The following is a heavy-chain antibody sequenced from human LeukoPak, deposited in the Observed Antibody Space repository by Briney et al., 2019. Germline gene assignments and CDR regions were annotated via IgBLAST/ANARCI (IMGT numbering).Heavy chain of an antibody. CDR2: IDYSGSP. D-gene: IGHD4-11*01. Sequence: SETLSLTCSVSGASISSYYWSWIRQPPGKGLEWIGYIDYSGSPNYNPSLKSRVTISVDTSKNQFSLKLSSVTAADTAVYFCARHYPPDYTFDCWGRGTLSPSPQ. CDR3: ARHYPPDYTFDC. J-gene: IGHJ4*02. CDR1: GASISSYY. V-gene: IGHV4-59*08.